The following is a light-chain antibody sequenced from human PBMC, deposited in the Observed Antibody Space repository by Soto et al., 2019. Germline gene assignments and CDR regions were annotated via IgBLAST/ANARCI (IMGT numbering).Light chain of an antibody. CDR1: ESVNIN. V-gene: IGKV3-15*01. CDR2: CAS. CDR3: QQYNNWPLT. J-gene: IGKJ4*01. Sequence: EIVMTQSPATLSVSPGERATLSCRASESVNINLAWYQQKPGQAPRLLISCASARAPAILARFSGSGSGTDFTLTVSSLQSEDFAIYYCQQYNNWPLTFGGGTTVEIK.